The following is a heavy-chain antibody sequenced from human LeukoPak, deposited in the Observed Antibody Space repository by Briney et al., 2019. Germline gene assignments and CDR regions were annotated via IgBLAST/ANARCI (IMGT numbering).Heavy chain of an antibody. D-gene: IGHD1-26*01. CDR1: GFTFSDFW. CDR2: INNDGSNR. V-gene: IGHV3-74*01. J-gene: IGHJ3*02. CDR3: ARAIHLVGACDI. Sequence: PGGSLRLSCAASGFTFSDFWMHWVRQAPGKGLVWVSRINNDGSNRGYVGSVKGRFTISRDNAKNTLYLQMNSLRAEDTAVYYCARAIHLVGACDIWGQGTMVTVSS.